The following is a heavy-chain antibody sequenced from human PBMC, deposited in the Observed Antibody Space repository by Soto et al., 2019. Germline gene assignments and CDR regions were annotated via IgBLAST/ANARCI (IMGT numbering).Heavy chain of an antibody. CDR1: GVTFSSYA. V-gene: IGHV1-69*01. CDR3: ARDDGYCSGGSCYQGY. Sequence: QVQLVQSGAEVKKPGSSVKVSCTASGVTFSSYAISWVRQAPGQGLEWMGGIIPIFGTANYAQKFQGRVTITADESTSKAYMELSSLRSEDTAVYYCARDDGYCSGGSCYQGYWGQGTLVTVSS. D-gene: IGHD2-15*01. CDR2: IIPIFGTA. J-gene: IGHJ4*02.